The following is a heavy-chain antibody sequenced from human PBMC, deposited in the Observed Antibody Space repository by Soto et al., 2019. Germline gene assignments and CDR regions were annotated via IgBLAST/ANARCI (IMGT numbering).Heavy chain of an antibody. CDR2: VRRKVNNYAT. CDR1: GFSLSDSE. V-gene: IGHV3-73*02. D-gene: IGHD1-26*01. J-gene: IGHJ3*01. CDR3: VRVGHFVLGAFDV. Sequence: EVQLVESGGGLVQPGGSLNFSCAASGFSLSDSEIHWVRQASGKGLEWVGRVRRKVNNYATAYAASVKGRFTISRHDSKNTAHLQMNGLKTEDPAVYYCVRVGHFVLGAFDVWGPGTRVIVSS.